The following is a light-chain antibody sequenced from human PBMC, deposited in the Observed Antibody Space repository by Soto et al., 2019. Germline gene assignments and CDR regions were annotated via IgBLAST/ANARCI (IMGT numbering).Light chain of an antibody. CDR1: QTISSW. V-gene: IGKV1-5*03. J-gene: IGKJ1*01. CDR2: QAS. Sequence: DIQMTKSPSTLSGSVGDRVTITCRASQTISSWLAWYQQKPGKAPKLLIYQASTVKSGVPSRFSGSGSGTEFTLTISSLQPDDFATSYCQHYNSYSEAFGQGTTVELQ. CDR3: QHYNSYSEA.